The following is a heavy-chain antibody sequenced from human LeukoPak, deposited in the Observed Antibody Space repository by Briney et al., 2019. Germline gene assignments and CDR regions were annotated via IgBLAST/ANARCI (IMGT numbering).Heavy chain of an antibody. V-gene: IGHV3-21*01. D-gene: IGHD1-1*01. CDR2: ISSSSSYI. Sequence: GGSLRLSCAASGFTFSSYSMNWVRQAPGKGLEWVSSISSSSSYIYYADSVKGRFTISRDNSKNNVYLQMYSLRVEGTSIYYCVGDYNWGFDYWGQGTVVTVSS. CDR3: VGDYNWGFDY. J-gene: IGHJ4*02. CDR1: GFTFSSYS.